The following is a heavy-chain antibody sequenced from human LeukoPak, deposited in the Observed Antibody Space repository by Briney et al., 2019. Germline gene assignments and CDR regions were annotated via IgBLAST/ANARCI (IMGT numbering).Heavy chain of an antibody. CDR3: ATEGAYKLVA. CDR2: MHHSGKT. CDR1: GGSFCNNY. J-gene: IGHJ5*02. Sequence: SETLSLTCAVYGGSFCNNYCNWVRQVPGKGLEWIAEMHHSGKTNFNPSLKSRVAMSLDTSKNQFSLRLSSVTAADTAVYYCATEGAYKLVAWGQGNLVTVSS. D-gene: IGHD5-24*01. V-gene: IGHV4-34*01.